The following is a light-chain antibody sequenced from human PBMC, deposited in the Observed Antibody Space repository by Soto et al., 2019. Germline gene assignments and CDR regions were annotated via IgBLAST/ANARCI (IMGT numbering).Light chain of an antibody. Sequence: EIVLTQSPDTLSLSPGERATLSCRASKSFSSSYLAWYQQKPGQAPRLVIHGTSSRASGIPDRFSGSGSGTIVILIISRVEPEEFSVYYCQQYGSSARTFGQGTKVEI. CDR2: GTS. CDR3: QQYGSSART. J-gene: IGKJ1*01. V-gene: IGKV3-20*01. CDR1: KSFSSSY.